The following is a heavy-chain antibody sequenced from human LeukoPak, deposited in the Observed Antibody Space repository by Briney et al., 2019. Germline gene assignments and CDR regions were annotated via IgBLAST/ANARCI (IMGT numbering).Heavy chain of an antibody. CDR1: GGSISRYY. CDR3: ARDVDGLIDY. Sequence: PSETLSLTCTVSGGSISRYYWSWIRQPPGKGLEWIGYIYYSGSTNYNSSLKSRVTISVDTSKNQFSLKLSSVTAADTALYSCARDVDGLIDYWGQGTLVTVSS. D-gene: IGHD3-22*01. J-gene: IGHJ4*02. V-gene: IGHV4-59*01. CDR2: IYYSGST.